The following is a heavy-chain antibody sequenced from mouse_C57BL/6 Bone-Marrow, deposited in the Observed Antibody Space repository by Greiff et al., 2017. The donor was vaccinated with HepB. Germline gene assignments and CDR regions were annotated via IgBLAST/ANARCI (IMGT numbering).Heavy chain of an antibody. CDR3: ARHKRGFAY. V-gene: IGHV5-6*01. CDR2: ISSGGSYT. Sequence: EVKVVESGGDLVKPGGSLKLSCAASGFTFSSYGMSWVRQTPDKRLEWVATISSGGSYTYYPDSVKGRFTISRDNAKNTLYLQMSSLKSEDTAMYYCARHKRGFAYWGQGTLVTVSA. J-gene: IGHJ3*01. CDR1: GFTFSSYG.